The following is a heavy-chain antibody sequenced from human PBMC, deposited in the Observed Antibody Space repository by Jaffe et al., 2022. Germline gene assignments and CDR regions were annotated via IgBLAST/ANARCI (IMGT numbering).Heavy chain of an antibody. CDR3: ARHIDGSGSGFDY. CDR1: GYSISSGYY. J-gene: IGHJ4*02. D-gene: IGHD3-10*01. V-gene: IGHV4-38-2*01. CDR2: IYHSGST. Sequence: QVQLQESGPGLVKPSETLSLTCAVSGYSISSGYYWGWIRQPPGKGLEWIGSIYHSGSTYYNPSLKSRVTISVDTSKNQFSLKLSSVTAADTAVYYCARHIDGSGSGFDYWGQGTLVTVSS.